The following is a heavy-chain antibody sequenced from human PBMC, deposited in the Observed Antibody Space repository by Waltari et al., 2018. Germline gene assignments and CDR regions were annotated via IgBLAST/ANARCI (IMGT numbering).Heavy chain of an antibody. CDR1: GLTFSSYW. V-gene: IGHV3-7*01. CDR3: ARANAGDFDY. J-gene: IGHJ4*02. Sequence: EVQLVESGGGLVQPGGSLSHSCAASGLTFSSYWMSRVRQAPGKGLEWVANIKQDGSEKYYVHSVKDRFTISRDNAKNSLYLQMNSLRAEDTAVYYCARANAGDFDYWGQGTLVTVSS. D-gene: IGHD3-10*01. CDR2: IKQDGSEK.